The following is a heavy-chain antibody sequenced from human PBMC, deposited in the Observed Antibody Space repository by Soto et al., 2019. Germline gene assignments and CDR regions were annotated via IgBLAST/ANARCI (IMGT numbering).Heavy chain of an antibody. CDR1: GFTFGDYA. J-gene: IGHJ4*02. CDR3: TRGRDGYNPYYFLY. D-gene: IGHD5-12*01. CDR2: IRNDIYDETT. V-gene: IGHV3-49*04. Sequence: GGSLSLSCTASGFTFGDYAINWVSQVPGKGLEWLGFIRNDIYDETTEYAASVKGRIIISRDDSKSMAYLQMDSLKTEDTGVYYCTRGRDGYNPYYFLYWGQGALDTVSS.